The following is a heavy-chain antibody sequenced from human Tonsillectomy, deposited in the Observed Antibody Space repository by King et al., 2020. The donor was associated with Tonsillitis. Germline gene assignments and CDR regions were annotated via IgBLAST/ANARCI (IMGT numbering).Heavy chain of an antibody. CDR1: GFTFSNYW. CDR3: AGYNYGRRFDY. D-gene: IGHD5-18*01. Sequence: VQLVESGGGLVQPGGSLRLSCAASGFTFSNYWMHWVRQAPGKGLVWVSRINSDGSCTTYADSVKGRFTISRDNAKNTLYLQMNSLRAEDTTVYYCAGYNYGRRFDYWGQGTLVTVSS. V-gene: IGHV3-74*01. J-gene: IGHJ4*02. CDR2: INSDGSCT.